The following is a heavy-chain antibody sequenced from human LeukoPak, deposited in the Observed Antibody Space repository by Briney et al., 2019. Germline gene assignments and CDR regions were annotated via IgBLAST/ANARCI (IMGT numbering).Heavy chain of an antibody. V-gene: IGHV1-46*01. CDR3: ARGYYDFWSGYYNQNYYYMDV. D-gene: IGHD3-3*01. CDR2: INPSGGST. J-gene: IGHJ6*03. Sequence: ASVKVSCKASGYTFTSYYMHWVRQAPGQGLEWMGIINPSGGSTSYAQKFQGRVTMTRDMSTSTVYMELSSLRSEDTAVYYCARGYYDFWSGYYNQNYYYMDVWGKGTTVTVSS. CDR1: GYTFTSYY.